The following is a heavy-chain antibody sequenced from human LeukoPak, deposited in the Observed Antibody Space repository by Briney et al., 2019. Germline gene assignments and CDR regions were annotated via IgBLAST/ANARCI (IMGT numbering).Heavy chain of an antibody. V-gene: IGHV3-23*01. CDR1: GFTFSSYA. J-gene: IGHJ4*02. CDR3: AKAPAPFIAVADYFDY. CDR2: ISGSGGST. Sequence: GGSLRLSCAASGFTFSSYAMSWVRQAPGKGLEWVSAISGSGGSTYYADSVKGRFTISRDNSKNTLYLQMNSLRAEDTAVYYCAKAPAPFIAVADYFDYWGQGTLVTVSS. D-gene: IGHD6-19*01.